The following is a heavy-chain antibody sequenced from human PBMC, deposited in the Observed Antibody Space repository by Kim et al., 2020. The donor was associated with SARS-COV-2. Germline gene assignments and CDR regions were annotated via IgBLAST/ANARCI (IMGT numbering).Heavy chain of an antibody. J-gene: IGHJ4*02. CDR2: ISGSNGAT. CDR1: GYTFSNYG. CDR3: ARAHYSTNSPFFY. Sequence: ASVKVSCKASGYTFSNYGISWVRLAPGQGLEWMGWISGSNGATKYAQKFQGRVTMTTDTSADTAYMELRSLRSDDTALYYCARAHYSTNSPFFYWCQGTLVTVSS. D-gene: IGHD2-8*01. V-gene: IGHV1-18*01.